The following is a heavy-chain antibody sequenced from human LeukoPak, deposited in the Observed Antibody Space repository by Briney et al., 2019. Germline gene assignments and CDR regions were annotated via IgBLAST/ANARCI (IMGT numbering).Heavy chain of an antibody. CDR1: GFTFSSYG. CDR2: ISGSGGST. D-gene: IGHD3-10*01. J-gene: IGHJ4*02. CDR3: AKDVGMVRGVIVGHYYMDV. Sequence: GGSLRLSCAASGFTFSSYGMSWVRQAPGKGLEWVSAISGSGGSTYYADSVKGRFTISRDNSKNTLYLQMNSLRAEDTAVYYCAKDVGMVRGVIVGHYYMDVWGQGTLVTVSS. V-gene: IGHV3-23*01.